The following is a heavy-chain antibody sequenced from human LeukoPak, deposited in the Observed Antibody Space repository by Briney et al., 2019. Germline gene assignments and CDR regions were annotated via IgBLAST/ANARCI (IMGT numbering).Heavy chain of an antibody. J-gene: IGHJ4*02. CDR3: ARGQRYSGSSFDY. Sequence: PGGSLRLSCAVSGFTFSDYYMNWIRQAPGKGLEWVSYISSTSTYTNYADSVKGRFTISRDNTKNSLYLQMNSLRDEDTAVYYCARGQRYSGSSFDYWGQGTLVTVSS. CDR2: ISSTSTYT. D-gene: IGHD1-26*01. V-gene: IGHV3-11*06. CDR1: GFTFSDYY.